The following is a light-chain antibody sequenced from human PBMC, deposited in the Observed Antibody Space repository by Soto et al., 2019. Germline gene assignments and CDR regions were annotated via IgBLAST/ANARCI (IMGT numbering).Light chain of an antibody. CDR2: VEGSGTY. CDR3: ETWDSNTRI. CDR1: SGHSSYV. J-gene: IGLJ2*01. V-gene: IGLV4-60*03. Sequence: QAVVTQSSSASASLGSSVKLTCTLSSGHSSYVIAWHQQRLGKAPRYLMKVEGSGTYNEGSGVPDRFSGSSSGADRYLTISNLQSEDEADYYCETWDSNTRIFGGGTKLTVL.